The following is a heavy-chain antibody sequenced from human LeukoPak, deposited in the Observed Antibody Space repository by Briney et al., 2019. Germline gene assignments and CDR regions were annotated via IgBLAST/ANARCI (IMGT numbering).Heavy chain of an antibody. D-gene: IGHD3-22*01. J-gene: IGHJ3*02. CDR3: ARREGNYDSSGYYSDAFDI. CDR1: GFTFSSYG. Sequence: GGSLRLSCAASGFTFSSYGMHWVRQAPGKGVEYVSAISTNGGSTYYADSVKGRFTISRDNSKNTVYLQMSSLRAEDMAVYYCARREGNYDSSGYYSDAFDIWGQGTMVTVSS. CDR2: ISTNGGST. V-gene: IGHV3-64*02.